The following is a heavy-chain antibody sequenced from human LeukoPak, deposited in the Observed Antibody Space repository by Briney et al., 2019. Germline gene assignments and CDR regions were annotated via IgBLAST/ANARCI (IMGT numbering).Heavy chain of an antibody. V-gene: IGHV4-39*01. CDR1: GGSISSSSYY. CDR2: IYYSGST. Sequence: SETLSLTCTVSGGSISSSSYYWGWIRQPPGKGLEWIGSIYYSGSTYYNPSLKSRVTISVDTSKNQFSLKLSSVTAADTAVYYCARRDYSSSSFDYWGQGTLVTASS. D-gene: IGHD6-13*01. J-gene: IGHJ4*02. CDR3: ARRDYSSSSFDY.